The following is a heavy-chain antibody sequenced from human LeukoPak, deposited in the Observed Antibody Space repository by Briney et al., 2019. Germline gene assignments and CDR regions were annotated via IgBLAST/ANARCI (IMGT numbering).Heavy chain of an antibody. CDR2: IYSGGST. J-gene: IGHJ4*02. D-gene: IGHD6-13*01. CDR3: ASHSSSWYGFDY. V-gene: IGHV3-53*01. CDR1: GFTVSSNH. Sequence: GGSLRLSCAASGFTVSSNHMSWVRQAPGKGLEWVSVIYSGGSTYYADSVKGRFTISRDNSKNPLYLQMNSLRAEDTAVYYCASHSSSWYGFDYWGQGTLVTVSS.